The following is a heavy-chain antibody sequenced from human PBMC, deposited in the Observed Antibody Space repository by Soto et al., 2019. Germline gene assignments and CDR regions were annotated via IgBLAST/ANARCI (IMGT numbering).Heavy chain of an antibody. CDR2: IYYSGST. CDR1: GGSIIIGGYY. CDR3: ARANTIFGVVHNWFDP. Sequence: SETLSLTCTVSGGSIIIGGYYWSWIRQHPGKGLEWIGYIYYSGSTYYNPSLKSRVTISVDTSKNQFSLKLSSVTAADTAVYYCARANTIFGVVHNWFDPWGQGTLVTVSS. J-gene: IGHJ5*02. V-gene: IGHV4-31*03. D-gene: IGHD3-3*01.